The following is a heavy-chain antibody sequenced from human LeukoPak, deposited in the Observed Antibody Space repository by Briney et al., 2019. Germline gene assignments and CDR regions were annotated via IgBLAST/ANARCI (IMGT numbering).Heavy chain of an antibody. CDR2: IKQDGSEK. D-gene: IGHD2-2*02. V-gene: IGHV3-7*01. CDR3: ARDAGYCSGTSCYRDRFDY. J-gene: IGHJ4*02. Sequence: GGSLRLSCAASGFTFSSYWMSWVRQAPGKGLEWVSNIKQDGSEKYYVDSVKGRFTISRDNAKNSLYLQMNSLRAEDTAVYYCARDAGYCSGTSCYRDRFDYWGQGTLVTVSS. CDR1: GFTFSSYW.